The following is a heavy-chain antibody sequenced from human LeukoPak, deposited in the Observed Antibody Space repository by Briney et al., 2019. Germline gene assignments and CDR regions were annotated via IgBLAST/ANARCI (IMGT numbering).Heavy chain of an antibody. CDR2: MNPNSGNT. Sequence: GASVKVSCKASGYTFTSYYMHWVRQAPGQGLEWMGWMNPNSGNTGYAQKFQGRVTMTRNTSISTAYMELSSLRSEDTAVYYCARSLRGIVATIDVYWGQGTLVTVSS. D-gene: IGHD5-12*01. CDR3: ARSLRGIVATIDVY. CDR1: GYTFTSYY. V-gene: IGHV1-8*02. J-gene: IGHJ4*02.